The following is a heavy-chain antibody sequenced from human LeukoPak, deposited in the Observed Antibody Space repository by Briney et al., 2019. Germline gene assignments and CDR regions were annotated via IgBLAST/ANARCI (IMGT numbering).Heavy chain of an antibody. V-gene: IGHV4-59*08. J-gene: IGHJ4*02. CDR2: IYYSGST. CDR1: GGSISSYY. D-gene: IGHD6-13*01. Sequence: PSETLSLTCTVSGGSISSYYWSWIRQPPGKGLEWIGYIYYSGSTNYNPSLKSRVTISVDTSKNQFSLKLSSVTAADTAVYYCARAQRSSWFGDYWGQGTLVTVSS. CDR3: ARAQRSSWFGDY.